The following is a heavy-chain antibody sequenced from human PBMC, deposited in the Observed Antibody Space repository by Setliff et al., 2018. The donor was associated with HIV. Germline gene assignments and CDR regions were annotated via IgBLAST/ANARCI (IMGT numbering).Heavy chain of an antibody. J-gene: IGHJ1*01. Sequence: SETLSLTCTVYGGSFSGYYWSWIRQPPGMGLEWIGEINQSGSTNYNPSLKSRVTISVDKSKNQFSLKLSSVTAADTAVYYCARDRAAAGTTWGQGTLVTVSS. V-gene: IGHV4-34*01. CDR1: GGSFSGYY. D-gene: IGHD6-13*01. CDR3: ARDRAAAGTT. CDR2: INQSGST.